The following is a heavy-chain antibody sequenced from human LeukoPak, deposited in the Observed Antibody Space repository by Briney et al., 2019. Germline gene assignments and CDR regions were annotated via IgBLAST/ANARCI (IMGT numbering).Heavy chain of an antibody. CDR3: AKDPTGYYYDSSGYLLPDY. Sequence: ASVKVSCKASGYTFTDYYMHWVRQAPGQGLEWMGWINPNSGGTHYAQKFRGSVTMTRDTSISTAYMELSRLRSDDTAVYYCAKDPTGYYYDSSGYLLPDYWGQGTLVTVSS. CDR2: INPNSGGT. CDR1: GYTFTDYY. V-gene: IGHV1-2*02. J-gene: IGHJ4*02. D-gene: IGHD3-22*01.